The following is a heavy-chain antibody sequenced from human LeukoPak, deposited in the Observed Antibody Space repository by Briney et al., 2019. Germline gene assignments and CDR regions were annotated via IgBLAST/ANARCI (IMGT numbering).Heavy chain of an antibody. D-gene: IGHD6-19*01. J-gene: IGHJ4*02. CDR1: GGSISSGDYY. Sequence: SQTLSLTCTVSGGSISSGDYYWSWIRQPPGEGLEWIGYIYYSGSTYYNPSLKSRVTISVDTSKDQFSLKLSSVTAADTAVYYCASNPFYSSGWQIDYWGQGTLVTVSS. V-gene: IGHV4-30-4*01. CDR3: ASNPFYSSGWQIDY. CDR2: IYYSGST.